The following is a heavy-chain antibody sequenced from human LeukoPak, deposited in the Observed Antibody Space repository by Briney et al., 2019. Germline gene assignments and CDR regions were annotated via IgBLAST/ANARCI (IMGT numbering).Heavy chain of an antibody. CDR1: GFTFDDYA. D-gene: IGHD4-11*01. CDR2: ISWNSGSI. J-gene: IGHJ4*02. V-gene: IGHV3-9*01. CDR3: ATLQAPLDY. Sequence: GRSLRLSCAASGFTFDDYAMHWVRQAPGKGLEWVSGISWNSGSIGYAYSVKGRFTISRDNAKNSLYLQMNSLRAEDTALYYCATLQAPLDYWGQGTLVTVSS.